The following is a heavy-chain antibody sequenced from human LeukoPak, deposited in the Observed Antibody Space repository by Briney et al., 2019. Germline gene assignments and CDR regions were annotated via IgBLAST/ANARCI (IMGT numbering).Heavy chain of an antibody. V-gene: IGHV3-30*01. CDR1: GFTFSSYA. Sequence: GGSLRLSCAASGFTFSSYALHWVRQAPGKGLEWVAVISYDGSNKYYADSVKGRFTISRDNSKNTLFLQMNSLRGEDTAVYYCARGYGVPPLPDYWGQGTLVTVSS. J-gene: IGHJ4*02. CDR2: ISYDGSNK. D-gene: IGHD5-18*01. CDR3: ARGYGVPPLPDY.